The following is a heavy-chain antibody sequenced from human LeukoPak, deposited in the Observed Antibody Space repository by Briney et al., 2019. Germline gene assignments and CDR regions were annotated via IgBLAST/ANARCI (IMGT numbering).Heavy chain of an antibody. D-gene: IGHD4-17*01. CDR2: IYYSGST. J-gene: IGHJ4*02. Sequence: PSETLSLTCTVSGGSISSSSYSWGWIRQPPGKGLEWIGSIYYSGSTYYNPSLKSRVTISVDTSKNQFSLKLSSVTAADTAVYYCARREVTRKGDHDYWGQGTLVTVSS. CDR1: GGSISSSSYS. V-gene: IGHV4-39*01. CDR3: ARREVTRKGDHDY.